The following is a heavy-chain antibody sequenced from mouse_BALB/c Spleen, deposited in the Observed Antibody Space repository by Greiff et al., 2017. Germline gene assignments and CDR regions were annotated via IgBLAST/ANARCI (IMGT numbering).Heavy chain of an antibody. V-gene: IGHV1-4*02. D-gene: IGHD1-1*01. CDR1: GYTFTSYT. Sequence: VQLQQSAAELARPGASVKMSCKASGYTFTSYTMHWVKQRPGQGLEWIGYINPSSGYTEYNQKFKDKTTLTADKSSSTAYMQLSSLTSEDSAVYYCAREEDYGSSYVVAMDYWGQGTSVTVSS. J-gene: IGHJ4*01. CDR2: INPSSGYT. CDR3: AREEDYGSSYVVAMDY.